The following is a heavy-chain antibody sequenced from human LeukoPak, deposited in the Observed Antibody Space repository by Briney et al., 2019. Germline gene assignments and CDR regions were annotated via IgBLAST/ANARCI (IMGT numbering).Heavy chain of an antibody. D-gene: IGHD2-2*01. J-gene: IGHJ3*02. CDR2: ITYDGSNK. Sequence: PGRSLRLSCAASGFTFSSNAMHWVRQAPGKGLEWVAVITYDGSNKYYADSVKGRFTISRDNSKNTLYLQMNSLRAEDTAVYYCARDNQLLDAFDIWGQGTMVTVSS. CDR3: ARDNQLLDAFDI. CDR1: GFTFSSNA. V-gene: IGHV3-30-3*01.